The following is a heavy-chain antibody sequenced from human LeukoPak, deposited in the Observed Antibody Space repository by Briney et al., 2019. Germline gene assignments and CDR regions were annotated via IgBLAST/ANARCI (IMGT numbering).Heavy chain of an antibody. CDR1: GFTFSNAW. CDR2: IKSKTDGGTT. V-gene: IGHV3-15*01. D-gene: IGHD2-21*02. Sequence: GGSLRLSCAASGFTFSNAWMSWVRQAPGKGLEWVGRIKSKTDGGTTDYAAPVKGRFTISRDDSKNTLYLQMNSLKTEDTAVYYCTTEPPECGGDCYRFDYWGQGTLVTVSS. CDR3: TTEPPECGGDCYRFDY. J-gene: IGHJ4*02.